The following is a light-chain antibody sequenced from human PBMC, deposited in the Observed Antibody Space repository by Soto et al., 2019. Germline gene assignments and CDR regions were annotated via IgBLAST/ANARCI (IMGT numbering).Light chain of an antibody. CDR2: SNN. V-gene: IGLV1-44*01. Sequence: QLVLTQPPLASGTPGQRVTISCSGSSSNIGSNTVNWYQQLPGTAPKLLIYSNNQRPSGVPDRFSGSKSGTSASLAISGLQSEDEADYYCAAWDDSPNGYVFGTGTQLTVL. J-gene: IGLJ1*01. CDR3: AAWDDSPNGYV. CDR1: SSNIGSNT.